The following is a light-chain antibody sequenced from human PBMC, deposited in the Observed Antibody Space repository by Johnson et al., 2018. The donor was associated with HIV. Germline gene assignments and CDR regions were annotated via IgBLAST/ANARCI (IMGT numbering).Light chain of an antibody. J-gene: IGLJ1*01. Sequence: QSVLTQPPPLSAAPGQKVTISCSGSSSNIGNNYVSWYQQLPGTAPKLLIYDNNKRPSGIPDRFSGSKSGTSASLGITGLQTGDEADYYCGTWDSSLSAGFFGTGTKVTVL. CDR1: SSNIGNNY. V-gene: IGLV1-51*01. CDR3: GTWDSSLSAGF. CDR2: DNN.